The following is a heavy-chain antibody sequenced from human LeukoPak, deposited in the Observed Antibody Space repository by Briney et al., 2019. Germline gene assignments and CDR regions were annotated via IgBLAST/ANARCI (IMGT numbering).Heavy chain of an antibody. CDR1: GFTFDDYG. Sequence: GGSLRLSCAASGFTFDDYGMSWVRQAPGKGLEWVSGINWNGGSTGYADSVKGRFTISRDNAKNTLYLQMNSLRAEDTAVYYCARDGTTVTTIDYWGQGTLVTVSS. CDR3: ARDGTTVTTIDY. V-gene: IGHV3-20*04. J-gene: IGHJ4*02. CDR2: INWNGGST. D-gene: IGHD4-17*01.